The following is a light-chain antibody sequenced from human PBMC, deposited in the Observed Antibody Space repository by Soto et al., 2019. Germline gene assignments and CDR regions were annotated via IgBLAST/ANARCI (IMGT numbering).Light chain of an antibody. CDR1: QSISRD. CDR3: QQNYSTPLA. J-gene: IGKJ4*01. Sequence: DIQMTQSPFSRSASLAYRFTITCRASQSISRDLNWYQQKPGKAPNLLIYAASTLESGVPSRFSGSGSGTDFTLTISSLQLEDFATYYCQQNYSTPLAFGGGTKVDIK. V-gene: IGKV1-39*01. CDR2: AAS.